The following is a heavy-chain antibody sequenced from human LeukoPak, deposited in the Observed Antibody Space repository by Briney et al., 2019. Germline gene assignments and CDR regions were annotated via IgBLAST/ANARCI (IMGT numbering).Heavy chain of an antibody. CDR2: IYYSGST. J-gene: IGHJ6*02. Sequence: SETLSLTCTVSGGSISSSNYYWGWIRQPPGKGLEWIGSIYYSGSTYYNPSLKSRVTISVDTSKNQFSLKLSSVTAADTAVYYCARDQFHYGMDVWGQGTTVTVSS. V-gene: IGHV4-39*07. CDR3: ARDQFHYGMDV. CDR1: GGSISSSNYY.